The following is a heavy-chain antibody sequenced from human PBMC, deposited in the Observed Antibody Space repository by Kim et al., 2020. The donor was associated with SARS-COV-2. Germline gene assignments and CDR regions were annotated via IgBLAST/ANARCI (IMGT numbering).Heavy chain of an antibody. CDR3: AKVIVVVRGAFDI. J-gene: IGHJ3*02. D-gene: IGHD3-22*01. V-gene: IGHV3-23*01. Sequence: DDSVKGRFTISSDNSRKPLYLQMNSLRAEDTAVYYCAKVIVVVRGAFDIWGQGTMVTVSS.